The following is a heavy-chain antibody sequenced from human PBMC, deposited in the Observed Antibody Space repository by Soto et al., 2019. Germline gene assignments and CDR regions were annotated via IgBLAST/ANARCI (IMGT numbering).Heavy chain of an antibody. CDR2: ISAYNGNT. CDR1: GYTSTSYG. J-gene: IGHJ4*02. V-gene: IGHV1-18*01. CDR3: ARARPYGTHHDY. D-gene: IGHD4-17*01. Sequence: ASVKVSCKASGYTSTSYGISWVRQAPGQGLEWMGWISAYNGNTNYAQKLQGRVTMTTDTSTSTAYMELRSLRSDDTAVYYCARARPYGTHHDYWGQGTLVTVSS.